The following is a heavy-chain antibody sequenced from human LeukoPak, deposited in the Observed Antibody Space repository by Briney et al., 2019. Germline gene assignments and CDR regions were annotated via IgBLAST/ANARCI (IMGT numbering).Heavy chain of an antibody. CDR2: IYYSGST. CDR1: GGSISSSSYY. J-gene: IGHJ4*02. Sequence: PSETLSLTCTVSGGSISSSSYYWGWIRQPPGKGLEWIGSIYYSGSTYYNPSLESRVTISVDTSKNQFSLKLSSVTAADTAVYYCARHGRRMVRGTFDYWGQGTLVTVSS. CDR3: ARHGRRMVRGTFDY. V-gene: IGHV4-39*01. D-gene: IGHD3-10*01.